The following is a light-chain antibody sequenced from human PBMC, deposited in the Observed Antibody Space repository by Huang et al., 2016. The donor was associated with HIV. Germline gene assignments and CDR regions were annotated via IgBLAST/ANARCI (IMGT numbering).Light chain of an antibody. CDR1: QTVNSN. J-gene: IGKJ1*01. Sequence: EIVMTQSPATLSVSPGERATLSCRASQTVNSNLAWYQNKPGQAPRLLSYGASTRATGVPARFSGSGSGTKVTLTISSLQSEDFAVYYCQQYNNWFAFGQGTKVEIK. CDR3: QQYNNWFA. V-gene: IGKV3-15*01. CDR2: GAS.